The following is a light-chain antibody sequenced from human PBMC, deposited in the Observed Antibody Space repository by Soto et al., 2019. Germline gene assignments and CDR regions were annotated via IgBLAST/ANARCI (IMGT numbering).Light chain of an antibody. CDR2: DVS. CDR1: SSDLAIYNY. CDR3: CSYAGSYTYV. Sequence: QSALTQPASVSGSPGQSITISCTGTSSDLAIYNYVSWYQQHPGKGPKLMIYDVSKRPSGVPDRFSGSKSGNTASLTISGLQVEDEADYYCCSYAGSYTYVFATGTKVTVL. V-gene: IGLV2-11*01. J-gene: IGLJ1*01.